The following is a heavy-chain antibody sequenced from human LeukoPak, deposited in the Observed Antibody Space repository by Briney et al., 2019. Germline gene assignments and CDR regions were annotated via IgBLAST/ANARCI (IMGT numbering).Heavy chain of an antibody. D-gene: IGHD5-18*01. V-gene: IGHV3-7*03. CDR3: ASLDTAKQPLANH. Sequence: GWSLRLSCVASGLTVSNHWMSWVRQAPGKGLEWVANIREERGQEYYVDSVKGRFTISKNSAKNSLYLQMNTLRVEDTAMYYCASLDTAKQPLANHWGQGTLVTVSS. CDR2: IREERGQE. J-gene: IGHJ5*02. CDR1: GLTVSNHW.